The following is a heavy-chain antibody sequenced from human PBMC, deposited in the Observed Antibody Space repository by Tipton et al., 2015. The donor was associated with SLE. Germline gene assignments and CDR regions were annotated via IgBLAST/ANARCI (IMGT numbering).Heavy chain of an antibody. CDR2: INHSGST. D-gene: IGHD3-22*01. CDR3: ARGHYEGLSAFDI. J-gene: IGHJ3*02. CDR1: GGSFSGYY. V-gene: IGHV4-34*01. Sequence: TLSLTCAVYGGSFSGYYWSWIRQPPGKGLEWIGEINHSGSTNYNPSLKSRVTISVDTSKNQFSLKLSSVTAADTAVYYCARGHYEGLSAFDIWGQGTMVTVSS.